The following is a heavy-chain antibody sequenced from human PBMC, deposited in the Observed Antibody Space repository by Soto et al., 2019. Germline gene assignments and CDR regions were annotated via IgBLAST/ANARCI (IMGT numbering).Heavy chain of an antibody. D-gene: IGHD6-19*01. Sequence: QLQLQESGPGLVKPSETLSLTCTVSGGSIDKSTYYWCWIRQPPGKALEWIGSIYYSGSTYYYPSFKSRGNLSVDTSRNQFSLKLSSVTAADTAVYYCARHHESGWYGYWGQGTLVTVSS. J-gene: IGHJ4*02. CDR1: GGSIDKSTYY. V-gene: IGHV4-39*01. CDR2: IYYSGST. CDR3: ARHHESGWYGY.